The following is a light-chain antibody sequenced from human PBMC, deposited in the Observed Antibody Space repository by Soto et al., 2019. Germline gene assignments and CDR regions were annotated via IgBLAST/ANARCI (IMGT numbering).Light chain of an antibody. Sequence: DIQMTQSPSSLSASVGDRVTITFRASQSISSYLNWYQQKPGKAPKLLIYAASSLQSGVPSRFSCSGSRTDFALTISSLQPEDFATYYCQQSYSTPRTFGQVAKLEIK. CDR1: QSISSY. CDR2: AAS. CDR3: QQSYSTPRT. J-gene: IGKJ2*01. V-gene: IGKV1-39*01.